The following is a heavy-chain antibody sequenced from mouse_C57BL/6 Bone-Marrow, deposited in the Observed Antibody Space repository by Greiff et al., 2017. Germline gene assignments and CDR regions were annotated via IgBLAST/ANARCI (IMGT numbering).Heavy chain of an antibody. V-gene: IGHV6-6*01. D-gene: IGHD2-1*01. J-gene: IGHJ3*01. CDR3: IYYGNHGGFAY. CDR1: GFTFSDAW. Sequence: EVQLQESGGGLVQPGGSMKLSCAASGFTFSDAWMDWVRQSPEKGLEWVAEIRNKANNHATYYAESVKGRFTISRDDSKSSVYLQMNSLRAEDTGIYYCIYYGNHGGFAYWGQGTLVTVSA. CDR2: IRNKANNHAT.